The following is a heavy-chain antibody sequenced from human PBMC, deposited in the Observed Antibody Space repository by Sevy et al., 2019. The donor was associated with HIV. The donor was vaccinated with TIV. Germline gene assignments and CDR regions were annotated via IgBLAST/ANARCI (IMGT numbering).Heavy chain of an antibody. CDR3: AKNRPPGGSYFSRHGMDV. Sequence: GGSLRLSCAASGFTFSTYDMRWVRQAPGKGLEWVAIISHDGSYRYYADSVRGRFSMSRDSSKNTLYLQMSGLSIEDTAVYYCAKNRPPGGSYFSRHGMDVWGRGTTVTVSS. CDR2: ISHDGSYR. CDR1: GFTFSTYD. D-gene: IGHD3-16*01. J-gene: IGHJ6*02. V-gene: IGHV3-30*18.